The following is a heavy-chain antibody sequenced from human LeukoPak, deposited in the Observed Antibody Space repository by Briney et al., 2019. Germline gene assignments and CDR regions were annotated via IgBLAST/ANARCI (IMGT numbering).Heavy chain of an antibody. J-gene: IGHJ6*03. Sequence: SETLSLTCTVSGGSISSSSYYWSWIRQPPGKGLEWIGEINHSGSTNYNPSLKSRVTISVDTSKNQFSLKLSSVTAADTAVYYCARAVVVRNRRYSYYYYMDVWGKGTTVTVSS. V-gene: IGHV4-39*07. CDR1: GGSISSSSYY. CDR2: INHSGST. CDR3: ARAVVVRNRRYSYYYYMDV. D-gene: IGHD2-15*01.